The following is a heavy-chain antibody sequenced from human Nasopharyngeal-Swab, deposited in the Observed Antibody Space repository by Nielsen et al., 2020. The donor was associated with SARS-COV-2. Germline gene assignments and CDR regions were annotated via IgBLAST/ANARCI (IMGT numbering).Heavy chain of an antibody. D-gene: IGHD2-15*01. CDR1: GFTFSSYS. CDR2: ISSSSSYI. Sequence: GESLKISCAASGFTFSSYSMNWVRQAPGKGLEWVSSISSSSSYIYYADSVKGRFTISRDNAKNSLYQQMNSLRAEDTAVYYCARVYKEGEYRPGGGGYYYMDVWGKGTTVTVSS. CDR3: ARVYKEGEYRPGGGGYYYMDV. V-gene: IGHV3-21*01. J-gene: IGHJ6*03.